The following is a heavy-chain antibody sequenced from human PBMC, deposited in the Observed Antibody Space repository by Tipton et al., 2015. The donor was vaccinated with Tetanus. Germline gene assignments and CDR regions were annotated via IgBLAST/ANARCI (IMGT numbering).Heavy chain of an antibody. V-gene: IGHV4-39*01. CDR1: SASISSSDYY. D-gene: IGHD6-19*01. CDR3: ARTQWLVFFDY. J-gene: IGHJ4*02. Sequence: TLSLTCTVSSASISSSDYYWGWIRQPPGKGLEWIGSVYYDGSVCRNPSLESRLTISVDTSKNQFSLKLSSVTAADTAVYYCARTQWLVFFDYWGQGTLVTVSS. CDR2: VYYDGSV.